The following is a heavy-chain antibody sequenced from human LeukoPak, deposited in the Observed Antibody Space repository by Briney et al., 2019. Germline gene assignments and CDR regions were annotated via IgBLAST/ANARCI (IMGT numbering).Heavy chain of an antibody. CDR2: IYYSGST. CDR3: ARGGFRFFAH. V-gene: IGHV4-59*08. J-gene: IGHJ5*02. Sequence: PSETLSLTCTVPGGSISSYSWSWIRQPPGKGLEWIGYIYYSGSTKYDPSLKRRVTISVDTSKNQFSLELSSVTAADTAVYYCARGGFRFFAHWGQGTLVTVSS. D-gene: IGHD3-16*02. CDR1: GGSISSYS.